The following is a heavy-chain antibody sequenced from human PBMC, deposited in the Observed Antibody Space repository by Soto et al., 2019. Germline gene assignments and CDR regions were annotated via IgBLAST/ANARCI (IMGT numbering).Heavy chain of an antibody. CDR3: AKNRGLRYYFDY. CDR1: GFTFDSYA. CDR2: ISGSGDYT. V-gene: IGHV3-23*01. J-gene: IGHJ4*02. Sequence: GGSLRLSCAASGFTFDSYAMNWVRQAPGKGLEWVSTISGSGDYTYYTDSVKGRFTISRDNSKNKMYLQMNSLRAEDTAVYYCAKNRGLRYYFDYWGQGTLVTVSS.